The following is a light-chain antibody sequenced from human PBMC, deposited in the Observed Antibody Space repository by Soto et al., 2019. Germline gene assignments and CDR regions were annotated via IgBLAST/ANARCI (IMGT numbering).Light chain of an antibody. Sequence: HSVLAQPASVSGSPGQSIAISCTGTSSDVGGYDYVSWYQQHPGKAPKLMIYDVSNRPSGVSNRFSGSKSDNTASLTISGLQAEDEADYYCSSYTSSSPYVLGTGTKVTVL. CDR1: SSDVGGYDY. CDR3: SSYTSSSPYV. J-gene: IGLJ1*01. CDR2: DVS. V-gene: IGLV2-14*01.